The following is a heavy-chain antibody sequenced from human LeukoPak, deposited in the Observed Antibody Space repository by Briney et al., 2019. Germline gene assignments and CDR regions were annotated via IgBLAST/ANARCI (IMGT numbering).Heavy chain of an antibody. Sequence: SQTLSFTCAISGDSVSSNSAAWNWIRQSPSRGLEWLGRTYYRSKWYNHYAVSVKSRITINPDTSKNQFSLQLNSVTPEDTAVYYCARAFYSSTWTRGYYYYYMDVWGTGTTVTISS. CDR1: GDSVSSNSAA. CDR3: ARAFYSSTWTRGYYYYYMDV. J-gene: IGHJ6*03. CDR2: TYYRSKWYN. D-gene: IGHD6-13*01. V-gene: IGHV6-1*01.